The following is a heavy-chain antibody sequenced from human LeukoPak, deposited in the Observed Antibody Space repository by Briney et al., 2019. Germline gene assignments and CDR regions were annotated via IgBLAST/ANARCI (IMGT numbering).Heavy chain of an antibody. Sequence: SETLSLTCAVYGGSFSGYYWSWIRQPPGKGLEWIGEINHSGSTNYNPSLKSRVTISVDTSKNQFSLKLSSVTAADTAVYYCARGTPPHYYYGSGSGYFDYWGQGTLVTVSS. V-gene: IGHV4-34*01. CDR3: ARGTPPHYYYGSGSGYFDY. CDR1: GGSFSGYY. D-gene: IGHD3-10*01. CDR2: INHSGST. J-gene: IGHJ4*02.